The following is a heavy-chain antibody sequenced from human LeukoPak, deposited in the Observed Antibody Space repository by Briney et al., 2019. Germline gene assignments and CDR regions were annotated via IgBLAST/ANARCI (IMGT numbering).Heavy chain of an antibody. Sequence: PGGSLRLSCAASGFTFSSYWMHWVRQAPGKGLVWVSRINSDASSTSYADSVKGRFTISRDNAKNTLYLQMNSLRAEDTAAYYCARVQGHPPNGLDVWGQGTMVTVSS. J-gene: IGHJ3*01. CDR1: GFTFSSYW. CDR2: INSDASST. CDR3: ARVQGHPPNGLDV. V-gene: IGHV3-74*01. D-gene: IGHD2-8*01.